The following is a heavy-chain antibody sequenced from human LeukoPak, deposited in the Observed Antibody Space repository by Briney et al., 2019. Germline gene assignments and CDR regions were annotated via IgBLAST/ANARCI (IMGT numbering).Heavy chain of an antibody. J-gene: IGHJ6*02. Sequence: PGGSLRLSCAASGFTFRSYEMSWVRQAPGKGLEWVSSISSTGNTIYYADSVKGRFTISRDNAKNSLYLQMSSLRVEDTAVYYCARSHYYDSSGYFSYYYGLDVWGQGTTVTVSS. D-gene: IGHD3-22*01. CDR3: ARSHYYDSSGYFSYYYGLDV. CDR2: ISSTGNTI. V-gene: IGHV3-48*03. CDR1: GFTFRSYE.